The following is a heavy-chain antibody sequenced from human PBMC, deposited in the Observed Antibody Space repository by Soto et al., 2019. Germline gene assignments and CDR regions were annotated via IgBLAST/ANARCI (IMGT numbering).Heavy chain of an antibody. V-gene: IGHV1-18*01. D-gene: IGHD2-21*01. CDR3: PRVRGIHYYFSGMDV. Sequence: ASVKVSCKASGYAFNGYGISWVRQAPGQGLEWMGWISAYNGNSNYAQKFQDRVTMTTDSSTTTGYMELRNLISDDTAVYYCPRVRGIHYYFSGMDVWGQGTTVTVSS. CDR1: GYAFNGYG. J-gene: IGHJ6*02. CDR2: ISAYNGNS.